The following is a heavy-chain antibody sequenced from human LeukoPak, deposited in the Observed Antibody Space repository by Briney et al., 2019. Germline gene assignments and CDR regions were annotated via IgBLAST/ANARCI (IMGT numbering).Heavy chain of an antibody. CDR1: GYTFTSYD. Sequence: ASVKVSCKASGYTFTSYDINWVRQATGQGLEWMGWMNPNSGNTGYAQKFQGRVTMTRNTSISTAYMELSSLGSEDTAVYYCARGGFPMVRGVIINYYYYGMDVWGQGTTVTVSS. CDR3: ARGGFPMVRGVIINYYYYGMDV. V-gene: IGHV1-8*01. J-gene: IGHJ6*02. D-gene: IGHD3-10*01. CDR2: MNPNSGNT.